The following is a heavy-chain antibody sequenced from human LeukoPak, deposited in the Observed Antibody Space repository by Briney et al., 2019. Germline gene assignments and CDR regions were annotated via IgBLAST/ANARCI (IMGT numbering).Heavy chain of an antibody. CDR1: GGSISSYY. CDR2: IYYSGST. J-gene: IGHJ6*02. CDR3: ARSSTSWTYYYYGMDV. Sequence: PSETLSLTCTVSGGSISSYYASWIRKPPGKGLGWIGHIYYSGSTHYHPSLKSRVTISVDTSKNQFSLKLSSVTAADTAVYYCARSSTSWTYYYYGMDVWGQGTTVTAFS. D-gene: IGHD2-2*01. V-gene: IGHV4-59*08.